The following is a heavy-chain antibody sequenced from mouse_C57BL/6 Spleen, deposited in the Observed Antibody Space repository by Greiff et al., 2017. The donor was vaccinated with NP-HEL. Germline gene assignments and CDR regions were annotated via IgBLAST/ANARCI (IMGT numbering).Heavy chain of an antibody. CDR1: GFNIKDDY. D-gene: IGHD2-5*01. J-gene: IGHJ1*03. CDR3: TGYSNPAFDV. V-gene: IGHV14-4*01. Sequence: EVQLQQSGAELVRPGASVKLSCTASGFNIKDDYMHWVKQRPEQGLEWIGWIDPENGDTEYASKFQGKATITADTSSNTAYLQLSSLTSEDTAVYYWTGYSNPAFDVWGTGTTVTVSS. CDR2: IDPENGDT.